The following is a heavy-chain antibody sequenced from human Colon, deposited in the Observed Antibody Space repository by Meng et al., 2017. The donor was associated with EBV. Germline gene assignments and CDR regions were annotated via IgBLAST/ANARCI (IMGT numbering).Heavy chain of an antibody. Sequence: VPGSWNPSETRSLPRPVSGGSNRSVLYRWDWIRQPPGKGLECIGGIYYSESTYYNPSLKSRVTISVDSSKNQFSLKLTSVTAADTSLYYCASYTSFSGSYYNGIDYWGQGTLVTVSS. V-gene: IGHV4-39*01. CDR3: ASYTSFSGSYYNGIDY. J-gene: IGHJ4*02. CDR1: GGSNRSVLYR. D-gene: IGHD3-10*01. CDR2: IYYSEST.